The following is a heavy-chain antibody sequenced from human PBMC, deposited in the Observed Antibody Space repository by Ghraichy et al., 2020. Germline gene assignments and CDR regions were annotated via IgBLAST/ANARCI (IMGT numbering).Heavy chain of an antibody. D-gene: IGHD1-26*01. J-gene: IGHJ3*01. Sequence: GGSLRLSCAASGFTVSSNYMSWVRQAPGKGLEWVSVIYSGGSTYYADSVKGRFTISRDNSKNTLYLQMNSLRAEDTAVYYCARDPGSGRELSDRSWGQGTMVTVSS. CDR1: GFTVSSNY. CDR2: IYSGGST. V-gene: IGHV3-66*01. CDR3: ARDPGSGRELSDRS.